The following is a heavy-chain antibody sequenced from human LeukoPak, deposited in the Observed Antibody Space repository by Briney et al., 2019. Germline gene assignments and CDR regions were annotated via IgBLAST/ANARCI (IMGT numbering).Heavy chain of an antibody. J-gene: IGHJ3*02. V-gene: IGHV4-38-2*02. Sequence: KTSETLSLTCTVSGYSISSGYYWGWIRQPPGKGLEWIGSIYHSGSTYYNPSLKSRVTISVDTSKNQFSLKLSSVTAADTAVYYCATDTLRLGELSLFNDAFDIWGQGTMVTVSS. D-gene: IGHD3-16*02. CDR3: ATDTLRLGELSLFNDAFDI. CDR1: GYSISSGYY. CDR2: IYHSGST.